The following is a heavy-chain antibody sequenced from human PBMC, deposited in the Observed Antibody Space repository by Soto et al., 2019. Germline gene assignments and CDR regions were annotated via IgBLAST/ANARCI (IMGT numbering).Heavy chain of an antibody. V-gene: IGHV1-69*01. CDR2: IIPIFGTA. D-gene: IGHD3-22*01. J-gene: IGHJ4*02. CDR3: ASFDYYDSSGYYTPFDY. CDR1: GGTFSSYA. Sequence: QVQLVQSGAEVKKPGSSVKVSCKASGGTFSSYAISWVRQAPGQGLEWMGGIIPIFGTANYAQKYQGRVTITADESTSTAYMELSSLRSEDTAVYYCASFDYYDSSGYYTPFDYWGQGTLVTVSS.